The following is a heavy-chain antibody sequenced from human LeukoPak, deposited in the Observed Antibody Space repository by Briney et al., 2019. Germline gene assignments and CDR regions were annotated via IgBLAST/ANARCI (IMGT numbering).Heavy chain of an antibody. J-gene: IGHJ6*02. Sequence: GASVKVSCKASGGTFSSYAISWVRQAPGQGLEWMGGIIPIFGTANYAQKFQGRVTITADESTSTAYMELSSLRSEDTAVYYCATRPDIVVVPAAPYYYYYGMDVWGQGTTVTVSS. CDR1: GGTFSSYA. D-gene: IGHD2-2*01. CDR2: IIPIFGTA. CDR3: ATRPDIVVVPAAPYYYYYGMDV. V-gene: IGHV1-69*13.